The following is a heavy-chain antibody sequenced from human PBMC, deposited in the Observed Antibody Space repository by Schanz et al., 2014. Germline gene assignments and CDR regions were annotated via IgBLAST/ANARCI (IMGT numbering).Heavy chain of an antibody. CDR1: GFTFSSYD. Sequence: QVQLVESGGGVVQPGRSLRLSCVASGFTFSSYDVFWVRQAPGKGLEWVAFVPFDGSQKFYADSVKGRFTISRDNAKNSLYLQMNNLRAEDTAVYYCVRDSFFAFDYWGQGTLVTVSS. CDR3: VRDSFFAFDY. D-gene: IGHD3-3*01. V-gene: IGHV3-30*19. J-gene: IGHJ4*02. CDR2: VPFDGSQK.